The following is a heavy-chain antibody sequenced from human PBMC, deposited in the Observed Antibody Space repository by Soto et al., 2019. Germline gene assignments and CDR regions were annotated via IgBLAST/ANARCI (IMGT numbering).Heavy chain of an antibody. CDR2: INPNSGGT. D-gene: IGHD3-3*02. CDR1: GYTFTTYP. J-gene: IGHJ4*02. Sequence: ASVKVSCKASGYTFTTYPIHWVRQAPGQRHEWMGWINPNSGGTNYAQKFQGWVTMTRDTSISTAYMELSRLRSDDTAVYYCARAIFGVVTWNYFDYWGQGTLVTVSS. V-gene: IGHV1-2*04. CDR3: ARAIFGVVTWNYFDY.